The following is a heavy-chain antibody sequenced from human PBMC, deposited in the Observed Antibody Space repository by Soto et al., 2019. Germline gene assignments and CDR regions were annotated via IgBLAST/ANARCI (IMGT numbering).Heavy chain of an antibody. V-gene: IGHV3-21*01. CDR1: GFTFSSYS. D-gene: IGHD2-15*01. J-gene: IGHJ5*02. CDR3: ARDLGGGLNWFDP. CDR2: ISSSSSYI. Sequence: GGSLRLSCAASGFTFSSYSMNWVRQAPGKGLEWVSSISSSSSYIYYADSVKGRFTISRDNAKNSLYLQMNSLRAEDTAVYYCARDLGGGLNWFDPWGQGTLVTVSS.